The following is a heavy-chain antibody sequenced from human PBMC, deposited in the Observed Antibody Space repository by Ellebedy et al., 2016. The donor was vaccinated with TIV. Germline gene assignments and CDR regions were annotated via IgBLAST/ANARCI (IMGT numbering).Heavy chain of an antibody. CDR2: ISRGGVTT. CDR1: GFTFSSYA. J-gene: IGHJ5*02. CDR3: AKDLRFLEWYLSP. Sequence: GGSLRLXCAASGFTFSSYAMSWVRQAPGKGPEWVSAISRGGVTTYYADSVKGRFTISRDDSKNTLYLQMNSLRTEDTAVYYCAKDLRFLEWYLSPWGQGTLVTVSS. D-gene: IGHD3-3*01. V-gene: IGHV3-23*01.